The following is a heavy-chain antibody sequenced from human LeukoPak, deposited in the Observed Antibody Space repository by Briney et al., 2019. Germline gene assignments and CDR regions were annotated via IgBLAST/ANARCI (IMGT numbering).Heavy chain of an antibody. CDR2: ISGSGGST. CDR3: SGIAARPDAYYFDY. D-gene: IGHD6-6*01. V-gene: IGHV3-23*01. CDR1: GFTFSSYA. Sequence: GGSLRLSCAASGFTFSSYAMSWVRQAPGKGLEWVSAISGSGGSTYYAASVKGRFTISRDNSKNTLYLQMNSLRAEDTAVYYCSGIAARPDAYYFDYWGQGTLVTVSS. J-gene: IGHJ4*02.